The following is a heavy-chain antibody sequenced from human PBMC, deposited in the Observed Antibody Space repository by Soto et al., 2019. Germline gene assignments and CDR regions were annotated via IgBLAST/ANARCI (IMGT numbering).Heavy chain of an antibody. CDR1: GYSFTSYW. Sequence: GESLKISCKGSGYSFTSYWIGGVRQMTGKGLEWMGIIYPGDSDTRYSPSFQGQVTISADKSISTAYLQWSSLKASDTAMYYCARRVVLMGGAFDIWGQGTMVTVSS. D-gene: IGHD2-8*01. CDR2: IYPGDSDT. CDR3: ARRVVLMGGAFDI. V-gene: IGHV5-51*01. J-gene: IGHJ3*02.